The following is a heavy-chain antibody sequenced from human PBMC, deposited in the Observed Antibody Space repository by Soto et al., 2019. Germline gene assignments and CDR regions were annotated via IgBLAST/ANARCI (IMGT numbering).Heavy chain of an antibody. D-gene: IGHD6-13*01. Sequence: EVQLLESGGGLAQPGGSLRLSCAASGFTFSSYAMSWVRQAPGKGLEWVSGISGSGGTTYYADSVKGRFTISRDNSKNTLFLQMNSLRAEDTALYYCAKGYSSSWFLHWWDFWGQGTLVTVSS. J-gene: IGHJ4*02. CDR3: AKGYSSSWFLHWWDF. V-gene: IGHV3-23*01. CDR2: ISGSGGTT. CDR1: GFTFSSYA.